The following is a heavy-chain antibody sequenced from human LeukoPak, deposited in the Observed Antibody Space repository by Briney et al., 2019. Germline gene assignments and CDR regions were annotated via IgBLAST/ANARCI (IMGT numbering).Heavy chain of an antibody. D-gene: IGHD5-12*01. CDR2: IKQDGSEK. CDR3: ARDRGNSGYDVHDY. V-gene: IGHV3-7*03. Sequence: GGSLRLSCAASGFTFSIYWMTWVRQAPGKGLEWVGKIKQDGSEKNYVDSVKGRFTISRDNAKNSLYLQMNSLRAEDTAVYYCARDRGNSGYDVHDYWGQGTLVTVSP. J-gene: IGHJ4*02. CDR1: GFTFSIYW.